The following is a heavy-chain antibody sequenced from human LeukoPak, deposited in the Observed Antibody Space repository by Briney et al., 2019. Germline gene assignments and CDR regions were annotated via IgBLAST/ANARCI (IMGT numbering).Heavy chain of an antibody. CDR2: ISAYNGNT. D-gene: IGHD3-22*01. V-gene: IGHV1-18*04. CDR3: ARDRGYYLDY. CDR1: GFTFTGYY. J-gene: IGHJ4*02. Sequence: ASVKVSCKASGFTFTGYYMHWVRQAPGQGLEWMGWISAYNGNTNYAQKLQGRVTMTTDTSTSTAYMELRSLRSDDTAVYYRARDRGYYLDYWGQGTLVTVSS.